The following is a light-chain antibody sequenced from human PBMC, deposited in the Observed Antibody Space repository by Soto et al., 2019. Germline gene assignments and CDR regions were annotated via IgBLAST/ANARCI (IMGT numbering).Light chain of an antibody. J-gene: IGKJ4*01. CDR3: QQLNSFPLT. CDR2: EAS. CDR1: HDISTY. Sequence: DIQLTQSPSLLSAPVGDRVTITCRASHDISTYLAWYQQKPGKAPELMIYEASTLQSGVPSRFSGSGSGTEFTLTISGLLPEDFATYFCQQLNSFPLTFGGGTKVDI. V-gene: IGKV1-9*01.